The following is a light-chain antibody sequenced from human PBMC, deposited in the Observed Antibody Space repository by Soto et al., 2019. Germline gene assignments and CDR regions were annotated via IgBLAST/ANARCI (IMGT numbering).Light chain of an antibody. Sequence: DSQMTQPPSTLSASVGDRVTITCRASQSISSWLAWYQQKPGKAPKLLIYDASSLESGVPSRFSGSGSGTEFALTISSLQPDDFATYYCQQYNSYLGITFGQGTRLEIK. J-gene: IGKJ5*01. CDR2: DAS. CDR1: QSISSW. V-gene: IGKV1-5*01. CDR3: QQYNSYLGIT.